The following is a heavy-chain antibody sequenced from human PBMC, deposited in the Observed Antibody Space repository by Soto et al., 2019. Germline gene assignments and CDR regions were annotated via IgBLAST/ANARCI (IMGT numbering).Heavy chain of an antibody. CDR2: ISYDGSNK. CDR1: GFTFSSYG. CDR3: AKEHREWLLDWELDY. J-gene: IGHJ4*02. V-gene: IGHV3-30*18. Sequence: GGSLRLSCAASGFTFSSYGMHWVRQAPGKGLEWVAVISYDGSNKYYADSVKGRFTISRDNSKNTLYLQMNSLRAEDTAVYYCAKEHREWLLDWELDYWGQGTLVTVSS. D-gene: IGHD3-3*01.